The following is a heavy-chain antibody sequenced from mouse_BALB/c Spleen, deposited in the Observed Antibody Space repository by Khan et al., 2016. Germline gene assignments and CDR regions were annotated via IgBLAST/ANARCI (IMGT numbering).Heavy chain of an antibody. Sequence: QMQLEESGAELARPGASVKLSCKASGYTFTSYWMQWVKQRPGQGLEWIGAIYPGDGDTRYTQKFKGKATLTADKSSSTAYMTLSSLASEDSAVYYCAREAGTGAYWGQGILVTVSA. J-gene: IGHJ3*01. D-gene: IGHD4-1*01. CDR3: AREAGTGAY. V-gene: IGHV1-87*01. CDR1: GYTFTSYW. CDR2: IYPGDGDT.